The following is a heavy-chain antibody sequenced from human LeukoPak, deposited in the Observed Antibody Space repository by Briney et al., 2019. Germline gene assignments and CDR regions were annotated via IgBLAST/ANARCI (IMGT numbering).Heavy chain of an antibody. CDR2: MNPNSGNT. J-gene: IGHJ6*03. V-gene: IGHV1-8*01. CDR1: GYTFTSYD. Sequence: ASVKVSCKASGYTFTSYDINWVRQATGQGLEWMGWMNPNSGNTGYAQKFQGRVTMTRNTSISTANMELSSLRSEDTAVYYCARGLGFYYYYYYMDVWGKGTTVTVSS. CDR3: ARGLGFYYYYYYMDV.